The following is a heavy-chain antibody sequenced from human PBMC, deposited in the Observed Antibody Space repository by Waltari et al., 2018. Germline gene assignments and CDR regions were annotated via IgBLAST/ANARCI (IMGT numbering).Heavy chain of an antibody. J-gene: IGHJ6*02. CDR2: FYHSGST. Sequence: QVQLQESGPGLVKPSETLSLTCAVSGYSISSGSSWGWTRRPPGKGLVWIGSFYHSGSTYYNPSLKIRVIISVETSKNQFSLKLISVTAAATAVYYCAIVAKGSYYGMDVWGQGTTVTVSS. CDR3: AIVAKGSYYGMDV. D-gene: IGHD5-12*01. V-gene: IGHV4-38-2*01. CDR1: GYSISSGSS.